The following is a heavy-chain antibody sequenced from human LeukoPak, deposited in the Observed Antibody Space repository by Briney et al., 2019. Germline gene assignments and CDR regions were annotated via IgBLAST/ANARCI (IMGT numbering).Heavy chain of an antibody. CDR3: AKDRDFVVTATLDY. CDR1: GFTFSDYS. CDR2: ISWNSGSI. Sequence: GGSLRLSCAASGFTFSDYSMHWVRQAPGKGLEWVSGISWNSGSIGYADSVKGRLTISRDNAKNSLYLQMNSLRAEDMALYYCAKDRDFVVTATLDYWGQGTLVTVSS. D-gene: IGHD2-21*02. V-gene: IGHV3-9*03. J-gene: IGHJ4*02.